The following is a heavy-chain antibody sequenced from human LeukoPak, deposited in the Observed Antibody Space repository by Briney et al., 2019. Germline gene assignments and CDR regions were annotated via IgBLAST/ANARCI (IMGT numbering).Heavy chain of an antibody. V-gene: IGHV3-23*01. CDR2: ISGSGGST. J-gene: IGHJ6*04. CDR3: AAPQYCSSTSCYLLYYYGMDV. CDR1: GFTFSTYA. D-gene: IGHD2-2*01. Sequence: GGSLRLSCAASGFTFSTYAMNWVRQAPGKGLEWVSGISGSGGSTYYADSVKGRFTISRDNSKNTLYLQMSSLRADDTAVYYCAAPQYCSSTSCYLLYYYGMDVWGKGTMVTVSS.